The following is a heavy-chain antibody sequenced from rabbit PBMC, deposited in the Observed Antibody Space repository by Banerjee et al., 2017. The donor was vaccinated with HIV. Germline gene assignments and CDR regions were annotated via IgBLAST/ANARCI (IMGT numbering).Heavy chain of an antibody. Sequence: QSLEESGGDLVKPEGSLTLTCKASGFDFSSNAMCWVRQAPGKGLEWIACIVAGSSGSTYYASWAKGRFTISKTSSTTVTLQMTSLTAADTATYFCARRVYSTTWGPGTLVTVS. CDR1: GFDFSSNA. D-gene: IGHD7-1*01. J-gene: IGHJ2*01. CDR2: IVAGSSGST. CDR3: ARRVYSTT. V-gene: IGHV1S40*01.